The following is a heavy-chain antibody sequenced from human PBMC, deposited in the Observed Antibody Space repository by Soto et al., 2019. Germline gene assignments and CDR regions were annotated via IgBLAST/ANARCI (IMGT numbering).Heavy chain of an antibody. CDR2: ISGSGVST. Sequence: EVQLLESGGGLVQPGGSLRLCCAASGFTLSSYAMSWVRQAPGKGLEWVSAISGSGVSTYYADSVKGRFTISRDNSKNTLYLQMNSLRAEDTAVYYCAKVGYYHSSGYYPYWYFDLWGRGTLVTVSS. CDR3: AKVGYYHSSGYYPYWYFDL. J-gene: IGHJ2*01. CDR1: GFTLSSYA. V-gene: IGHV3-23*01. D-gene: IGHD3-22*01.